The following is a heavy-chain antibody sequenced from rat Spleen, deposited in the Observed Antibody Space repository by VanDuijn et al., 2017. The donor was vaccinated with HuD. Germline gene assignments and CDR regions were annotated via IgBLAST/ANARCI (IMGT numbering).Heavy chain of an antibody. CDR2: VGSDGDT. CDR3: ARSNGYGPFDY. D-gene: IGHD1-4*01. J-gene: IGHJ2*01. CDR1: GFTLSRYH. Sequence: QVQLKESGPGLVQPSQTLSLTCTVSGFTLSRYHVHWVRQPPGKGLEWMGVVGSDGDTSYNAGLKSRLSISRDTSKSQVFLKMNSLQTEDTAMYFCARSNGYGPFDYWGQGVMVTVSS. V-gene: IGHV2-32*01.